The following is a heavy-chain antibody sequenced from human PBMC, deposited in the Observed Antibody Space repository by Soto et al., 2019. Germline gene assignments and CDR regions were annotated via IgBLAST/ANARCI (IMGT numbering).Heavy chain of an antibody. CDR1: GYSVTSYW. CDR3: AREVRDGYNYRYGMDV. D-gene: IGHD5-12*01. J-gene: IGHJ6*02. Sequence: GESLKISCKGSGYSVTSYWISSVRQMQGKGLEWMGRIDPSDSYTNYSPSFQGHVTISADKSISTAYLQWSSLKASDTAMYYCAREVRDGYNYRYGMDVWGQGTTVTVSS. V-gene: IGHV5-10-1*01. CDR2: IDPSDSYT.